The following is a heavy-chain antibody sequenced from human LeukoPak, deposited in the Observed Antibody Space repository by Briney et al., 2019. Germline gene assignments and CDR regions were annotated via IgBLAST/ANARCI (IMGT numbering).Heavy chain of an antibody. CDR2: IYASGST. V-gene: IGHV4-59*12. Sequence: SETLSLTCTVSGGSISHYYWSWLRHPPGKGLEGIGYIYASGSTNYNPSLKSRVTISVDTSKNQFSLKLSSVPAADTAVYYCARDSTRVQTGTTPGGQGTLGTVSA. CDR3: ARDSTRVQTGTTP. D-gene: IGHD1-1*01. CDR1: GGSISHYY. J-gene: IGHJ4*02.